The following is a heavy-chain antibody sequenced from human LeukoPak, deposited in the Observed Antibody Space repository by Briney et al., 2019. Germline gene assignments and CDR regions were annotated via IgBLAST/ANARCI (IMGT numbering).Heavy chain of an antibody. V-gene: IGHV3-7*03. CDR2: IKQDGSEK. J-gene: IGHJ5*02. D-gene: IGHD2-2*01. CDR3: ARRMGVPNNWFDP. Sequence: GGSLRLSCAASGFTFSSYWMSWVRQAPGKGLEWVANIKQDGSEKYYVDSVKGRFTISRDNAKNSLYLQMNSLRAEDTAVYYCARRMGVPNNWFDPWGQGTLVTVSS. CDR1: GFTFSSYW.